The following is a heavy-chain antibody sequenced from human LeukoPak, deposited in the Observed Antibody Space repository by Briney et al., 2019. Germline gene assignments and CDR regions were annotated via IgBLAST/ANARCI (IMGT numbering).Heavy chain of an antibody. V-gene: IGHV1-8*01. Sequence: ASVKVSCKASGYTFTSYDINWVRQATGQGLEWTGWMNPNSGNTGYAQKFQGRVTMTRNTSISTAYMELSSLRSEDTAVYYCARGFIAAAGTGAHFDYWGQGTLVTVSS. J-gene: IGHJ4*02. CDR3: ARGFIAAAGTGAHFDY. CDR1: GYTFTSYD. D-gene: IGHD6-13*01. CDR2: MNPNSGNT.